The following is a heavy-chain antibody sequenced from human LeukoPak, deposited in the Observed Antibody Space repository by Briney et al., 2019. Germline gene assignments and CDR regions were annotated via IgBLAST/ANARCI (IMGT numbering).Heavy chain of an antibody. V-gene: IGHV1-69*13. CDR1: GGTFSSYA. J-gene: IGHJ4*02. CDR2: IIPIFGTA. D-gene: IGHD2-15*01. CDR3: AISLLGYCSGGSCYTGYYFDY. Sequence: SVKVSCKASGGTFSSYAISWVQQAPGQGLEWMGGIIPIFGTANYAQKFQGRVTITADESTSTAYMELSSLRSEDTAVYYCAISLLGYCSGGSCYTGYYFDYWGQGTLVTVSS.